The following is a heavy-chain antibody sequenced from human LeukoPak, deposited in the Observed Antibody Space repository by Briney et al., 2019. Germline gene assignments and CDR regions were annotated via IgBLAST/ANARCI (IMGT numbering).Heavy chain of an antibody. Sequence: PGGSLRLSCAASGFSLRNYAMHWVRQSPGKGLEWVAVISYDGSNKYYADSVKGRFTISRDNSKNTLYLQMNSLRAEDTAVYYCAVGFLSPFHYFDYWGQGTLVTVSS. V-gene: IGHV3-30*04. CDR1: GFSLRNYA. CDR2: ISYDGSNK. D-gene: IGHD3-3*01. CDR3: AVGFLSPFHYFDY. J-gene: IGHJ4*02.